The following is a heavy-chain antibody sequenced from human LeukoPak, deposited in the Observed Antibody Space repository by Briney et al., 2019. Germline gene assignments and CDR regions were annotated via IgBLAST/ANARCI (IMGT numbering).Heavy chain of an antibody. CDR2: INPSGGST. D-gene: IGHD5-12*01. CDR1: GYTFTSYY. Sequence: ASVKVFCKASGYTFTSYYMHWVRQAPGQGVEWMGIINPSGGSTSYARKFQGRVTMTRDTSTSTVYMELSSLRSEDTAVYYCARENIVATRGNDYWGQGTLVTVSS. CDR3: ARENIVATRGNDY. V-gene: IGHV1-46*01. J-gene: IGHJ4*02.